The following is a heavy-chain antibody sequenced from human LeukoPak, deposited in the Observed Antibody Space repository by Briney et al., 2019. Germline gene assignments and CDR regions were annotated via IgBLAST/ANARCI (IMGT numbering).Heavy chain of an antibody. CDR1: GFTFSSYG. D-gene: IGHD1-26*01. Sequence: PGGSLRLSCAASGFTFSSYGMHWVRQAPGKGLEWVAVISYDGSNKYYVDSVKGRFTISRDNSKNTLYLQMNSLRAEDTAVYYCAKDLREGEVGAYLDFDYWGQGTLVTVSS. CDR2: ISYDGSNK. CDR3: AKDLREGEVGAYLDFDY. J-gene: IGHJ4*02. V-gene: IGHV3-30*18.